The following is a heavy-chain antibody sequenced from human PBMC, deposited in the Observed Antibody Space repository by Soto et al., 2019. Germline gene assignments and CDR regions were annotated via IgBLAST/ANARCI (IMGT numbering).Heavy chain of an antibody. Sequence: SVGSLRLSCAASGFTFSSYAMSWVRQAPGKGLEWVSAISGSGGSTYYADSVKGRFTISRDNSKNTLYLQMNSLRAEDTAVYYCAGSEMTTVTIFDYWGQGTLVTVYS. CDR2: ISGSGGST. J-gene: IGHJ4*02. CDR1: GFTFSSYA. V-gene: IGHV3-23*01. D-gene: IGHD4-4*01. CDR3: AGSEMTTVTIFDY.